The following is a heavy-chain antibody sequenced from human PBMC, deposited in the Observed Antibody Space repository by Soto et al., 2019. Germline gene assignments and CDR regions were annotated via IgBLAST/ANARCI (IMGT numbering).Heavy chain of an antibody. J-gene: IGHJ4*02. CDR3: ARDLIAVAGGFDY. Sequence: QVQLVESGGGVVQPGRSLRLSCAASGFTFSSYAMHWVRQAPGKGLEWVAVILYDGSNKYYADSVKGRFTISRDNSKNTLYLQMNSLRAEDTAVYYCARDLIAVAGGFDYWGQGTLVTVSS. V-gene: IGHV3-30-3*01. CDR1: GFTFSSYA. CDR2: ILYDGSNK. D-gene: IGHD6-19*01.